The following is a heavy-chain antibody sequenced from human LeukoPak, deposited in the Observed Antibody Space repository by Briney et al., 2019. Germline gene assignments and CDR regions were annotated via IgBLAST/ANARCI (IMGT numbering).Heavy chain of an antibody. CDR1: GGSISSGDYY. J-gene: IGHJ4*02. Sequence: PSETLSLTCTVSGGSISSGDYYWSWIRQPPGKGLEWIGSIYYSGSTYYNPSLKSRVTISVDTSKNQFSLKLSSVTAADTAVYYCARVRLVRYSSSWSEPFDYWGQGTLVTVSS. CDR3: ARVRLVRYSSSWSEPFDY. V-gene: IGHV4-39*07. CDR2: IYYSGST. D-gene: IGHD6-13*01.